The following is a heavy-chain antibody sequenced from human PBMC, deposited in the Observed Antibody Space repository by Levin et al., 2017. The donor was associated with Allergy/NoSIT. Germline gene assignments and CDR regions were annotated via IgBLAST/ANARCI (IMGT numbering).Heavy chain of an antibody. CDR1: GFTFSSYS. CDR3: ARDGHNWGLLDAPRH. Sequence: GGSLRLSCAASGFTFSSYSMNWVRQAPGKGLEWVSYISSSSSSIHYADSVKGRFTISRDNAKNSLFLQMDSLRDEDTAVYYCARDGHNWGLLDAPRHWGQGTVVTVSS. J-gene: IGHJ4*02. D-gene: IGHD7-27*01. CDR2: ISSSSSSI. V-gene: IGHV3-48*02.